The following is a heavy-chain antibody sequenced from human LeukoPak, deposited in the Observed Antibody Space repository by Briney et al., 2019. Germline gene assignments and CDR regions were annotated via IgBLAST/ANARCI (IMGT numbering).Heavy chain of an antibody. V-gene: IGHV4-39*01. CDR1: GGSISSSSYY. Sequence: SETLSLTCTVSGGSISSSSYYWGWIRQPPGKGLEWIGSIYYSGSTYYNPSLKSRVTISVDTSKNQFSLKLSSVTAADTAVYYCASGATRITIFGVVSYDAFDIWSQGTMVTVSS. J-gene: IGHJ3*02. CDR2: IYYSGST. CDR3: ASGATRITIFGVVSYDAFDI. D-gene: IGHD3-3*01.